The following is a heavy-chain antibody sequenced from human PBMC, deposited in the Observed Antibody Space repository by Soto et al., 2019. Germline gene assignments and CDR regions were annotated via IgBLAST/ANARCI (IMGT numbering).Heavy chain of an antibody. J-gene: IGHJ3*02. CDR2: ISWNRGSI. D-gene: IGHD2-2*02. CDR1: GFTFDDYA. Sequence: EVQLVESGGGLVQPGRSLRLSCAASGFTFDDYAMHWVRQAPGKGLEWVSGISWNRGSIGYADSVKGRFTLSRDNAKNCPYVIINRLRAKETALDYCAKGNIVVVPAAIHHLGVRNDASDIWGHGTMVTVSS. V-gene: IGHV3-9*01. CDR3: AKGNIVVVPAAIHHLGVRNDASDI.